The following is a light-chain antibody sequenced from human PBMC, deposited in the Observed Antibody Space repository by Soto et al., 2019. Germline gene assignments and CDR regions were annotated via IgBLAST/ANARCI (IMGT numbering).Light chain of an antibody. CDR2: GAS. J-gene: IGKJ1*01. Sequence: EIVLTHSPGTLSLSPGERATLSCRASQSVSNNYLAWYQQKPGQAPKLVIYGASIRATGIPDRFSASGSGTDFTLTISRLEPEDFAVYYCQQYSRAPLTFGQGTKVDI. V-gene: IGKV3-20*01. CDR1: QSVSNNY. CDR3: QQYSRAPLT.